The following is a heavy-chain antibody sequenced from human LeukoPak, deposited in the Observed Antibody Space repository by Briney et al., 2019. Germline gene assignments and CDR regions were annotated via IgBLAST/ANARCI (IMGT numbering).Heavy chain of an antibody. D-gene: IGHD2-15*01. V-gene: IGHV3-30*02. CDR1: GLTFNNYV. CDR2: VRHDGSRK. J-gene: IGHJ3*01. Sequence: PGGSLGLSCAASGLTFNNYVMHWVRQAPGKGREWVAFVRHDGSRKSYTVSLKGRFTISRDNSKNTVYLHMDSLRPEDMAVYYCAGEPDPDFTPLSAFDVWGQGTMVTVSS. CDR3: AGEPDPDFTPLSAFDV.